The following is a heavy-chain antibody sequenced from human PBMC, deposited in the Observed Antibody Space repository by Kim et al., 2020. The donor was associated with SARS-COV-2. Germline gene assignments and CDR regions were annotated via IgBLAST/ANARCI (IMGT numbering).Heavy chain of an antibody. V-gene: IGHV4-34*01. D-gene: IGHD4-17*01. Sequence: SETLSLTCAVYGGSFSGYYWSWIRQPPGKGLEWIGEINHSGSTNYNPSLKSRVTISVDTSKNQFSLKLSSVTAADTAVYYCARALIYGGKGDYWGQGTLVTVSS. CDR3: ARALIYGGKGDY. J-gene: IGHJ4*02. CDR1: GGSFSGYY. CDR2: INHSGST.